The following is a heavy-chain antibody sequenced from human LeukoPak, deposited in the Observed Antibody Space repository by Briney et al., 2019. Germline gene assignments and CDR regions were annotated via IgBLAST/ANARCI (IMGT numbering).Heavy chain of an antibody. CDR3: AREVGGIAARPGYFDY. V-gene: IGHV4-59*12. Sequence: SETLSLTCTVSGGSISSYYWSWIRQPPGKGLEWIGYIYYSGSTNYNPSLKSRVTISVDTSKNQFSLKLSSVTAADTAVYYCAREVGGIAARPGYFDYWGQGTLVTVSS. D-gene: IGHD6-6*01. CDR2: IYYSGST. J-gene: IGHJ4*02. CDR1: GGSISSYY.